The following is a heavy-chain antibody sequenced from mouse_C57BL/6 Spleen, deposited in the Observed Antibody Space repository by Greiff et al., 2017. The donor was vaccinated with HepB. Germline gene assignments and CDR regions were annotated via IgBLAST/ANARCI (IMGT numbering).Heavy chain of an antibody. CDR3: ARSKGSYGYYAMDY. CDR2: INPGSGGT. Sequence: VQLQQSGAELVRPGTSVKVSCKASGYAFTNYLIEWVKQRPGQGLEWIGVINPGSGGTNYNEKFKGKATLTADKSSSTAYMQLSSLTSEDSAVYFCARSKGSYGYYAMDYWGQGTSVTVSS. J-gene: IGHJ4*01. D-gene: IGHD1-1*02. V-gene: IGHV1-54*01. CDR1: GYAFTNYL.